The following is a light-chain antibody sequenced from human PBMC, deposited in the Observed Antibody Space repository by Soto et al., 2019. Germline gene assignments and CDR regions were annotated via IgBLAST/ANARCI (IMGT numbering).Light chain of an antibody. CDR1: SSDVDDYNY. J-gene: IGLJ1*01. Sequence: QSVLTQPASVSGSPGQSITISCTGTSSDVDDYNYVSWYQQHPGKAPKLMIYEVVNRPSGVSSRFSGSRSGDTASLTISGLRAEDEADYYCSSSRCDNTLYVFGSGTKVTVL. CDR2: EVV. CDR3: SSSRCDNTLYV. V-gene: IGLV2-14*01.